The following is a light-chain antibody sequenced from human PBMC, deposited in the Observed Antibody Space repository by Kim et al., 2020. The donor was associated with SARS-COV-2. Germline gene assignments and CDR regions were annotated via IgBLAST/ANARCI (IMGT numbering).Light chain of an antibody. J-gene: IGKJ1*01. Sequence: ASVGERVTMTCRASQAIDNSLAWFQQKPGKVPKRLIFAVSSLEIGVPSRFSGSGSGTEFTLIINSLLPEDFATYYCLQYNAYPRTFGHGTKVDIK. CDR2: AVS. CDR1: QAIDNS. CDR3: LQYNAYPRT. V-gene: IGKV1-17*03.